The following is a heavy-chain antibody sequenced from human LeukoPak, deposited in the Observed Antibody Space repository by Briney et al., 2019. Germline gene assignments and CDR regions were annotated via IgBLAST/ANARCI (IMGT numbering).Heavy chain of an antibody. V-gene: IGHV3-11*01. Sequence: GGSLRLSCAASGFTFGDYYMSWIRQAPGKGLEWVSYISSSGSTIYYADSVKGRFTISRDNAKNSLYLQMNSLRAEDTAVYYCARSYDFWSGYYNDYWGQGTLVTVSS. CDR3: ARSYDFWSGYYNDY. CDR1: GFTFGDYY. J-gene: IGHJ4*02. CDR2: ISSSGSTI. D-gene: IGHD3-3*01.